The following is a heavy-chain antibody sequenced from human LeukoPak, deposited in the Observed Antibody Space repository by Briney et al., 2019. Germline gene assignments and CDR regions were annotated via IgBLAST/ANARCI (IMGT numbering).Heavy chain of an antibody. V-gene: IGHV4-59*02. J-gene: IGHJ3*02. Sequence: SETLSLTCAVSGGSVSSYYWSWIRQPPGQGLEWVGFIYYSGSTNYNPSLESRVTISVDTSKKQFSLNLKAVTAADTAVYYCARPQRGYCTYYGCDIWGQGTRVTVSS. CDR2: IYYSGST. CDR3: ARPQRGYCTYYGCDI. D-gene: IGHD3-3*01. CDR1: GGSVSSYY.